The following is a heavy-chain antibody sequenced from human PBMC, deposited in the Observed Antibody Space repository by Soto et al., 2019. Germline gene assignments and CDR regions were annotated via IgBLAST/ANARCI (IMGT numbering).Heavy chain of an antibody. CDR3: AKDRQFRSYYESAGHYNN. Sequence: EVQLLESGGGLVQPGGSPRLSCVASGFTFKNYDMRWVRQAPGKGLEWVSGISGSGGVTYYADSVKGRFTISRDNSKNTLYLQMNSLRANDTAVYYCAKDRQFRSYYESAGHYNNWGQGTLVTVSS. J-gene: IGHJ4*02. V-gene: IGHV3-23*01. CDR2: ISGSGGVT. CDR1: GFTFKNYD. D-gene: IGHD3-10*01.